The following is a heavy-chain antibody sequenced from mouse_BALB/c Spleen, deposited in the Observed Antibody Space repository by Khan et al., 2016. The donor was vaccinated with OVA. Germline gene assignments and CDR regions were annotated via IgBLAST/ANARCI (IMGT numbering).Heavy chain of an antibody. Sequence: EVQLQESGPELMKPGTSVKISCKASGYSFTTYYIHWVMQSHGKSLEWIGYIDPFSGDTTFNQKFKGKATLTVDKSSSTAYIHLSNLTSEDSAIYYCTRHGYVAWFTDWGQGTLVTVSA. CDR2: IDPFSGDT. CDR1: GYSFTTYY. V-gene: IGHV1S135*01. J-gene: IGHJ3*01. CDR3: TRHGYVAWFTD. D-gene: IGHD2-2*01.